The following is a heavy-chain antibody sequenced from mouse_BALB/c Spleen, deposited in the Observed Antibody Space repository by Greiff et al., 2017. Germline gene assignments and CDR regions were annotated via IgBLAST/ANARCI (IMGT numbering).Heavy chain of an antibody. V-gene: IGHV1-69*02. CDR1: GYTFTSYW. CDR2: IDPSDSYT. D-gene: IGHD2-14*01. CDR3: AREDRYDRAMDY. J-gene: IGHJ4*01. Sequence: QVQLQQPGAELVKPGASVKLSCKASGYTFTSYWMHWVKQRPGQGLEWVGEIDPSDSYTNYNQKFKGKATLTVDKSSSTAYMQLSSLTSEDSAVYYCAREDRYDRAMDYWGQGTSVTVSS.